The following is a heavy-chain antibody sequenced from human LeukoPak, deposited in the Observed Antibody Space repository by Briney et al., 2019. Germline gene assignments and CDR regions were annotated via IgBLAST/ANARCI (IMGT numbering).Heavy chain of an antibody. D-gene: IGHD6-19*01. Sequence: GESLKISCKGSGYSFTSYWISWVRQMPGKGLEWTGRIDPSDSYTNYSPSFQGHVTISADKSISTAYLQWSSLKASDTAMYYCAGAGIAVAGNAEYFQHWGQGTLVTVSS. J-gene: IGHJ1*01. V-gene: IGHV5-10-1*01. CDR2: IDPSDSYT. CDR1: GYSFTSYW. CDR3: AGAGIAVAGNAEYFQH.